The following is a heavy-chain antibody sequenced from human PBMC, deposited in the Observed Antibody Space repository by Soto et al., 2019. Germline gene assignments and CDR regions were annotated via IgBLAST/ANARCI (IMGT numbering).Heavy chain of an antibody. V-gene: IGHV3-49*04. CDR3: TRSLAIDFDS. Sequence: GGSLRLSCSASGFNFGAYAMSWVRQAPGKGLEWVGFIRRNAYGGTTNYAASVKGRFSISGDDSKSIAYLQMNSLKIEDTAVYYCTRSLAIDFDSWGQGTLVTVSS. J-gene: IGHJ4*02. CDR1: GFNFGAYA. CDR2: IRRNAYGGTT.